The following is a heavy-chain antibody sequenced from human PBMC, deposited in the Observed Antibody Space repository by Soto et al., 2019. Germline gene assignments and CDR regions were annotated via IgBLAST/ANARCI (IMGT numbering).Heavy chain of an antibody. Sequence: EVRLVESGGGLVQPGRSLRLSCAASGFTFEDYAMHWVRRVPGKGLEWVSGISWNSGKIAYADSVRGRFTISSDNAKNSLYLQMNRLRTEDTAWYHCARDIGYSGFNGFDPWGQGTLVTVSS. D-gene: IGHD5-12*01. V-gene: IGHV3-9*01. CDR2: ISWNSGKI. CDR3: ARDIGYSGFNGFDP. J-gene: IGHJ5*02. CDR1: GFTFEDYA.